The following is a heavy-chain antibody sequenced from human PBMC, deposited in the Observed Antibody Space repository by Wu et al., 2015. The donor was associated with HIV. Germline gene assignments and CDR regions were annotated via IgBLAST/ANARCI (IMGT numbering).Heavy chain of an antibody. J-gene: IGHJ2*01. V-gene: IGHV1-69*12. D-gene: IGHD2-2*01. CDR2: IIPIFGTA. Sequence: QVQLVQSGAEVKKPGSSVKVSCKASGGTFSSYAISWVRQAPGQGLEWMGGIIPIFGTANYAQKFQGRVTITADESTSTAYMELSSLRSEDTAVYYCARDLGYCSSTSCYGHWYFDLWGRGTWSLSPQ. CDR1: GGTFSSYA. CDR3: ARDLGYCSSTSCYGHWYFDL.